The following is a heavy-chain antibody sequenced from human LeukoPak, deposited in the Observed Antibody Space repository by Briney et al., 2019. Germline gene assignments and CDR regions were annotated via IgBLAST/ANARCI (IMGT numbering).Heavy chain of an antibody. CDR2: ISSSSSTI. CDR3: ARDPQGGLGRGWEFQH. J-gene: IGHJ1*01. D-gene: IGHD1-26*01. Sequence: PGGSLRLSCAASGFTFSSYSMNWVRQAPGKGLEWVSYISSSSSTIYYADSVKGRFTISRDNAKNSLYLQMNSLRDEDTAVYYCARDPQGGLGRGWEFQHWGQGTLVTVSS. V-gene: IGHV3-48*02. CDR1: GFTFSSYS.